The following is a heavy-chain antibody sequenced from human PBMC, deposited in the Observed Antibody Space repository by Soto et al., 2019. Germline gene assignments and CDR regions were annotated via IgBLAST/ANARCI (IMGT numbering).Heavy chain of an antibody. Sequence: LKISCQGSGYTFTGHWISWVRQMPGKGLEWMGRIDPSDSYTDYSPTVQGHVTMSADKSINTAYLQWSSLQASDTAVYYCTRHTGYDCSLDYCGQGTAVTVAS. J-gene: IGHJ4*02. CDR1: GYTFTGHW. V-gene: IGHV5-10-1*01. D-gene: IGHD5-12*01. CDR3: TRHTGYDCSLDY. CDR2: IDPSDSYT.